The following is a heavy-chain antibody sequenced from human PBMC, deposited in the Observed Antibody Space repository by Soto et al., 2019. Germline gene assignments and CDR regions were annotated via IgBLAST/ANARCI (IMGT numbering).Heavy chain of an antibody. J-gene: IGHJ6*02. CDR1: GFTFSSYA. CDR3: AKVSSSTGYYYYYGMGV. D-gene: IGHD6-6*01. V-gene: IGHV3-23*01. CDR2: ISGSGGST. Sequence: GGSLRLSCAASGFTFSSYAMSWVRQAPGKGLEWVSAISGSGGSTYYADSVKGRFTISRDNSKNTLYLQMNSLRAEDTAVYYCAKVSSSTGYYYYYGMGVWRQGTTVTVSS.